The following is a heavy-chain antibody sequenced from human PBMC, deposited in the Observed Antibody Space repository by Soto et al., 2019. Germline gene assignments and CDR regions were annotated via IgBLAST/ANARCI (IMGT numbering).Heavy chain of an antibody. CDR3: ARVNWNLGYYGMDV. J-gene: IGHJ6*02. D-gene: IGHD1-7*01. CDR1: GDSVSSNSAA. Sequence: SQTLSLACALSGDSVSSNSAAWNWLRQSPSRGLEWLGRTYYRSKWYNEYAVSVKSRITNNPDTSKNQFSLQLNSVTPEDTAVYYCARVNWNLGYYGMDVWGQGTTVTVSS. V-gene: IGHV6-1*01. CDR2: TYYRSKWYN.